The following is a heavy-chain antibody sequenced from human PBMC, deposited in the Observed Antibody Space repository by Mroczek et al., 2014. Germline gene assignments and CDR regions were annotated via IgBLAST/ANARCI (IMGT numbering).Heavy chain of an antibody. J-gene: IGHJ3*02. Sequence: QVQLQQWGAGLLKPSETLSLTCAVYGGSFSGYYWSWIRQPPGKGLEWIGEINHSGSTNYNPSLKSRVTISVDTSKNQFSLKLSSVTAADTAVYYCATGSGSYLGDAFDIWGQGTMVTVSS. CDR3: ATGSGSYLGDAFDI. CDR1: GGSFSGYY. CDR2: INHSGST. D-gene: IGHD1-26*01. V-gene: IGHV4-34*01.